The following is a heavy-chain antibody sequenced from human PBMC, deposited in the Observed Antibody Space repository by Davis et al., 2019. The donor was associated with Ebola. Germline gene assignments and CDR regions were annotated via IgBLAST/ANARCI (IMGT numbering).Heavy chain of an antibody. D-gene: IGHD2-2*01. CDR2: ISYDGSNK. Sequence: PGGSLRLSCAASGFTFSSYGMHWVRQAPGKGLEWVAVISYDGSNKYYADSVKGRFTISRDNSKNTLYLQMNSLRAEDTAVYYCAKDFVPTGVPAASYYYYGMDVWGQGTTVTVSS. CDR3: AKDFVPTGVPAASYYYYGMDV. V-gene: IGHV3-30*18. CDR1: GFTFSSYG. J-gene: IGHJ6*02.